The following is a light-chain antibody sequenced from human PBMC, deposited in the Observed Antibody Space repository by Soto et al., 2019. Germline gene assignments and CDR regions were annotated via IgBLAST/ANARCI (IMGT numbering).Light chain of an antibody. Sequence: QSALTQPASVSGSPGQSITVSCTGTSSDVGTYNFVSWYQQHPGKAPKLMIYDVNNRPSGVSNRFSGSKSGNTASLTISGLQAEDEADYYCSSYTTRSTRVVFGGGTKLTVL. CDR3: SSYTTRSTRVV. V-gene: IGLV2-14*01. CDR1: SSDVGTYNF. CDR2: DVN. J-gene: IGLJ2*01.